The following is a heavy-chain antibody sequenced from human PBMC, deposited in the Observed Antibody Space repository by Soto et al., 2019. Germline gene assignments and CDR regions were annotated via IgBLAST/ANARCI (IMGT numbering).Heavy chain of an antibody. CDR3: AKHLYDDSDYSKSNY. D-gene: IGHD3-22*01. CDR1: GFTFSSYA. J-gene: IGHJ4*02. V-gene: IGHV3-23*01. Sequence: EVQLLESGGGLVQPGGSLRLSCAASGFTFSSYAMSWVRQAPGQGMEWLSAISVGGNRVYYADSVKGRFTISRDNSRNTLYLQVNSLSAEDTAVYYCAKHLYDDSDYSKSNYWGQGSLVTVSS. CDR2: ISVGGNRV.